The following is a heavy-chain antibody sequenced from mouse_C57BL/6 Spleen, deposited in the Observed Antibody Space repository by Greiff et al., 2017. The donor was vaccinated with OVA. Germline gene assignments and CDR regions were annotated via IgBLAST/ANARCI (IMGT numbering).Heavy chain of an antibody. CDR1: GFTFSDYG. D-gene: IGHD1-1*01. CDR3: ARPDYYGSNYFDD. J-gene: IGHJ2*01. V-gene: IGHV5-17*01. Sequence: EVKLMESGGGLVKPGGSLKLSCAASGFTFSDYGMHWVRQAPEKGLEWVAYISSGSSTIYYADTVKGRFTISRDNAKNTLFLQMTSLRSEDTAMYYCARPDYYGSNYFDDWGQGTTLTVSS. CDR2: ISSGSSTI.